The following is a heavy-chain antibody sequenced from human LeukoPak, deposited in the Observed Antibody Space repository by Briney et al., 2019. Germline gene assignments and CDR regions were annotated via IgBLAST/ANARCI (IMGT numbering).Heavy chain of an antibody. Sequence: ASVKVSCKASGYTFTGYYMHWVRQAPGQGLEWMGWINPNSGGTNYAQKFQGRVTMTRDTSISTAYMELSRLRSDDTAVYYCARGAGETQLLWFGELLSPAYYYYYMDVWGKGTTVTISS. J-gene: IGHJ6*03. CDR2: INPNSGGT. CDR1: GYTFTGYY. V-gene: IGHV1-2*02. CDR3: ARGAGETQLLWFGELLSPAYYYYYMDV. D-gene: IGHD3-10*01.